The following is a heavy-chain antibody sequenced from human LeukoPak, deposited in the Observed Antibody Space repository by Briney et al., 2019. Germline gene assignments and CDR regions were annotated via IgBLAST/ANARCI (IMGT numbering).Heavy chain of an antibody. CDR1: GGSISSYY. V-gene: IGHV4-4*07. Sequence: PSETLSLTCNVSGGSISSYYWSWIRQPAGKGLEWIGRVYASGSTNYNPSLKSRVTMSLDTSKNQFSLKLSSVTAADTAVYYCARDVPSGAYCGGDCYVFDAFDIWGQGTMVTVSS. J-gene: IGHJ3*02. CDR3: ARDVPSGAYCGGDCYVFDAFDI. D-gene: IGHD2-21*02. CDR2: VYASGST.